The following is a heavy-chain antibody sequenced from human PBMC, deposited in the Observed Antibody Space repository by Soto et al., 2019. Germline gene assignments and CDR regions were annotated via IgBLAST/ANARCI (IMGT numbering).Heavy chain of an antibody. CDR1: GVSIHNSHSF. Sequence: SETLSLTCAVSGVSIHNSHSFWGWIRQPPGKGLEFIGSMYYSGGANYNPSLKSRAALSVDTSENHLSLTLNSVTSADTAVYFCARDRRDGYKRYFEFWGQGNQVTVSS. V-gene: IGHV4-39*07. D-gene: IGHD5-12*01. CDR2: MYYSGGA. J-gene: IGHJ4*02. CDR3: ARDRRDGYKRYFEF.